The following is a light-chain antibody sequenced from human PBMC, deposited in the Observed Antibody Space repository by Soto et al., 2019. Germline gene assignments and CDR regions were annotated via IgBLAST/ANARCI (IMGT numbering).Light chain of an antibody. V-gene: IGLV2-8*01. CDR3: RPYAVSNILNV. J-gene: IGLJ1*01. Sequence: QSALTQPPSASGSPGQSVTISCTGTSSDVGGYNYVSWYQQHPGKAPRLMIYEVSKRPSGVPDRYSGSKSGNTASLNVSGLQAEDEADYDCRPYAVSNILNVFGTGTKLTVL. CDR2: EVS. CDR1: SSDVGGYNY.